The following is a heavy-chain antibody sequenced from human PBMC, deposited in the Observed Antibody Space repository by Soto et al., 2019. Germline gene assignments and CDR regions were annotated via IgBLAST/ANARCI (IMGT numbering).Heavy chain of an antibody. CDR3: ASGVAAGTSLYYYYGMDV. CDR1: GGSISSSNW. V-gene: IGHV4-4*02. D-gene: IGHD6-13*01. J-gene: IGHJ6*02. CDR2: IYHSGST. Sequence: QVQLQESGPGLVKPSGTLSLTCAVSGGSISSSNWWSWVRQPPGKGLEWIGEIYHSGSTNYNPSLKSRVTISVDKSTNQFSLKLSSVTAADTAVYYCASGVAAGTSLYYYYGMDVWGQGTTVTVSS.